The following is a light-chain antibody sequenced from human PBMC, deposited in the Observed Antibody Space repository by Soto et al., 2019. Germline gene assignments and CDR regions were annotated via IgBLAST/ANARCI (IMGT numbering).Light chain of an antibody. Sequence: QPVLTQSSSASASLGSSVKLTCTLSSGHSSYIIAWHQQQPGKAPRYLMKLEGSGSYNKGSGVPDRFSGSSSGADRYLTISNLQFEDEADYYCETWDRLVVFGGGTKVTVL. CDR3: ETWDRLVV. V-gene: IGLV4-60*02. CDR2: LEGSGSY. CDR1: SGHSSYI. J-gene: IGLJ2*01.